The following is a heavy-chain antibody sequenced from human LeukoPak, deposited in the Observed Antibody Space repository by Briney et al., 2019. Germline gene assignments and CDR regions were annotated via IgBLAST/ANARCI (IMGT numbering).Heavy chain of an antibody. J-gene: IGHJ4*02. Sequence: GGSLRLSCAASGFTFSNFNMNWVRQAPGKGLEWVSSISSSSSSIYYTDSVKGRFTISRDNAKNSLYLQMNSLRDEDTAVYYCARRHGSSWADFDYWGQGTLVTVSS. CDR1: GFTFSNFN. V-gene: IGHV3-21*06. CDR3: ARRHGSSWADFDY. D-gene: IGHD6-6*01. CDR2: ISSSSSSI.